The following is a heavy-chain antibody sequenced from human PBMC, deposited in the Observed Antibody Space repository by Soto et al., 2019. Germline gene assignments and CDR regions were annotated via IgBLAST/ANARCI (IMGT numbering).Heavy chain of an antibody. D-gene: IGHD3-10*01. J-gene: IGHJ3*02. CDR3: ARDMVSMGPHDAFYI. Sequence: QVQLQESGPGLVKPSETLSLTCTVSGGSISSYYWSWIRQPPGKGLEWIGYIYYSGSTNYNPSLTSRVTIAVDTSKKQFSLKLSSVTAADTAVYYCARDMVSMGPHDAFYIWGQGTMVTVSS. CDR2: IYYSGST. CDR1: GGSISSYY. V-gene: IGHV4-59*01.